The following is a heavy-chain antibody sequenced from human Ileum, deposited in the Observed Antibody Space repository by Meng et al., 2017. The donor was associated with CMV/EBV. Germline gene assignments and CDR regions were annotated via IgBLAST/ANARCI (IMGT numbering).Heavy chain of an antibody. CDR2: IYHSGST. CDR1: GASISSVTYC. V-gene: IGHV4-39*01. CDR3: ARRNRGAVGS. J-gene: IGHJ5*01. D-gene: IGHD3-10*01. Sequence: SETLSLTCTVSGASISSVTYCWDWIRQSPGKGLEWIGTIYHSGSTYHNPSLESRVTISVDTSKNQFSLKLTSVTATDTAVYYCARRNRGAVGSWGLGTLVTVSS.